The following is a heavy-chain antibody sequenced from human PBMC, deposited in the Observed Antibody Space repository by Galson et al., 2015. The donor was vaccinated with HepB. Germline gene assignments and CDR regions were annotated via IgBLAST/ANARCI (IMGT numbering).Heavy chain of an antibody. J-gene: IGHJ4*02. CDR1: GFTFGSYA. V-gene: IGHV3-23*01. Sequence: SLRLSCAASGFTFGSYAMTWVRQVSGKGLEWVSGISGSGYNTYYADSVKGRFTISRNNSKSTLFLQMNSLRAEDTAVYYCAIGDGHHLSLDYWGQGTLVTVSS. CDR2: ISGSGYNT. D-gene: IGHD3-10*01. CDR3: AIGDGHHLSLDY.